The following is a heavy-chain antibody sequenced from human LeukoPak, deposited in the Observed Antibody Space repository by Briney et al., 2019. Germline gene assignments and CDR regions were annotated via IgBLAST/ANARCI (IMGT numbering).Heavy chain of an antibody. CDR2: IKSKTDGGTT. V-gene: IGHV3-15*01. CDR1: GFTFSNAW. D-gene: IGHD6-13*01. J-gene: IGHJ4*02. CDR3: TRQQLVFDS. Sequence: GGSLRLSCAASGFTFSNAWMSWVRQAPGQGLEWVGHIKSKTDGGTTDYAAPVKGRFTISRDDSKNALYLQMNSLKTEDTAVYYCTRQQLVFDSWGQGTLVTVSS.